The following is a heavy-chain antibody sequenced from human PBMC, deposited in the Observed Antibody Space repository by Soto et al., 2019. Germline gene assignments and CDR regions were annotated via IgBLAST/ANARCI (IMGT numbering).Heavy chain of an antibody. V-gene: IGHV1-18*01. J-gene: IGHJ4*02. D-gene: IGHD3-10*01. CDR2: ISTYNGNT. Sequence: QVQLVQSGAEVKKPGASVKVSCKACGFTFTSYGISWVRQAPGQGLEWMGWISTYNGNTKYAQKLPGRVTMTTDTSTSTAYMELRSLRSDDTAVFYCAREMVRGVGSDYWGQGTLVTVSS. CDR1: GFTFTSYG. CDR3: AREMVRGVGSDY.